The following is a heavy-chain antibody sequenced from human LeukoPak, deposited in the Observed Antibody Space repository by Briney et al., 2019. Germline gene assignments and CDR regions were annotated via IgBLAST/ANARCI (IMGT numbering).Heavy chain of an antibody. Sequence: GGSLRLSCAASGVTLRNYGLSWVRHTPGKGLEWVSAIRGSGDTTFYADSVQGRFTISRDNSENTVYLQMNSLRAEDTAVYYCARSTYCSSTSCPFDYWGQGTLVTVSS. CDR1: GVTLRNYG. CDR2: IRGSGDTT. CDR3: ARSTYCSSTSCPFDY. J-gene: IGHJ4*02. V-gene: IGHV3-23*01. D-gene: IGHD2-2*01.